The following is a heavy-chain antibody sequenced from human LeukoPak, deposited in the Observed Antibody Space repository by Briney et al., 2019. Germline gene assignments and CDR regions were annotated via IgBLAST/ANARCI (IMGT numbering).Heavy chain of an antibody. D-gene: IGHD4-23*01. CDR2: ISYDGSNK. CDR3: ARGYGGNSAAFDI. V-gene: IGHV3-30*03. Sequence: GGSLRLSCLASGFTFRSFGMHWVRQAPGTGLEWVALISYDGSNKNYADSVKGRFTISRDNSKNILYLQMNSLRVEDTAVYFCARGYGGNSAAFDIWGQGTLVTVSS. CDR1: GFTFRSFG. J-gene: IGHJ4*02.